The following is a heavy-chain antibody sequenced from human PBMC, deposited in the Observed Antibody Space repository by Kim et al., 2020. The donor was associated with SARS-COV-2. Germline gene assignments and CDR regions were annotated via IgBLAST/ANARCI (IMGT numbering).Heavy chain of an antibody. Sequence: NDAQKCQGRVTITADKSTSTAYMELSSLRSEDTAVYYCARENVVVTAIDYWGQGTLVTVSS. J-gene: IGHJ4*02. D-gene: IGHD2-21*02. V-gene: IGHV1-69*04. CDR3: ARENVVVTAIDY.